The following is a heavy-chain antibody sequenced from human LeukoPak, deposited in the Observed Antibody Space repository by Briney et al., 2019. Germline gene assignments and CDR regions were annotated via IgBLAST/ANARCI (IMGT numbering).Heavy chain of an antibody. Sequence: GGSLRLSCAASGFTFSSHSMNWVRQAPGKGLEWVSSISSSSSYIYYADSVKGRFTISRDNAKNSLYLQMNSLRAEDTAVYYCARGKYCTNGVCYKRWFDPWGQGTLVTVSS. CDR1: GFTFSSHS. V-gene: IGHV3-21*01. D-gene: IGHD2-8*01. CDR3: ARGKYCTNGVCYKRWFDP. CDR2: ISSSSSYI. J-gene: IGHJ5*02.